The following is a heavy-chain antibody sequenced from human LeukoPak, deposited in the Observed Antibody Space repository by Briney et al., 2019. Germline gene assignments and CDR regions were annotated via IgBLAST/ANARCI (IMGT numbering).Heavy chain of an antibody. D-gene: IGHD1-26*01. CDR1: GFTFSSHS. Sequence: PGGSLRLSCAASGFTFSSHSMNWVRQAPGKGLEWVSYISSSGSTIYYADSVKGRFTISRDNAKNSLYLQMNSLRAEDTAVYYCARDFDEWELLRNDAFDIWGQGTLVTVSS. CDR2: ISSSGSTI. CDR3: ARDFDEWELLRNDAFDI. J-gene: IGHJ3*02. V-gene: IGHV3-48*04.